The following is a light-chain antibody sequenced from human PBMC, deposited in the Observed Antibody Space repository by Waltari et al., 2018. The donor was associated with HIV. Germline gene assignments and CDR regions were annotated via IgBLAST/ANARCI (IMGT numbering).Light chain of an antibody. CDR3: QQYNNWPPWT. V-gene: IGKV4-1*01. J-gene: IGKJ1*01. CDR1: QSVLYSSNNKNC. CDR2: WAS. Sequence: DIVMTQSPDSLAVSLGERATINCKSSQSVLYSSNNKNCLAWYQQKPGQPPKLLIYWASTRESGVPDRFSGSGSGTDFTLTISSLQAEDVAVYYCQQYNNWPPWTFGQGTKVEIK.